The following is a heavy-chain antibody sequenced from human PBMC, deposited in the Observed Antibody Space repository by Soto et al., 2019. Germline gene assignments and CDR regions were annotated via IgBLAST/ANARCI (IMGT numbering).Heavy chain of an antibody. J-gene: IGHJ6*02. Sequence: PSETLSLTCAVSGGSISSSNWWSWVRQSPGKGLEWIGEIYHSGSTNYNPSLKSRVTISVDTSKNQFSLKLSSVTAADTAVYYCARRLDYDSSGFEGGGMDVWGQGTTVTVSS. D-gene: IGHD3-22*01. CDR2: IYHSGST. V-gene: IGHV4-4*02. CDR1: GGSISSSNW. CDR3: ARRLDYDSSGFEGGGMDV.